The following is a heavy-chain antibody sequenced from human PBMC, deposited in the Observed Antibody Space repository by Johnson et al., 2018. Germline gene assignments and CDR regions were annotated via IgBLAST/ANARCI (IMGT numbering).Heavy chain of an antibody. CDR1: GGTFSSYA. CDR3: ARDREIVVVVAATLNGMDV. D-gene: IGHD2-15*01. CDR2: IIPIFGTA. V-gene: IGHV1-69*12. J-gene: IGHJ6*02. Sequence: QVQLVQSGAEVKKPGSSVKVSCKASGGTFSSYAISWVRQAPGQGLEWMGGIIPIFGTANYAQKFQGRVTITADESTGTACMERSSLRSEDTAVYYCARDREIVVVVAATLNGMDVWGQGTTVTVSS.